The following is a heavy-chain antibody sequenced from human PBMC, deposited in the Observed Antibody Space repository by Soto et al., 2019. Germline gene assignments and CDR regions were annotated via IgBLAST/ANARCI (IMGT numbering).Heavy chain of an antibody. J-gene: IGHJ4*02. CDR3: ARGLFSAYDYVWGSYRYTGSLIDY. Sequence: GGSLRLSCAASGFTFSSYAMHWVRQAPGKGLEWVAVISYDGSNKYYADSVKGRFTISRDNSKNTLYLQMNSLRAEDTAVYYCARGLFSAYDYVWGSYRYTGSLIDYWGQGTLVTVSS. CDR1: GFTFSSYA. CDR2: ISYDGSNK. V-gene: IGHV3-30-3*01. D-gene: IGHD3-16*02.